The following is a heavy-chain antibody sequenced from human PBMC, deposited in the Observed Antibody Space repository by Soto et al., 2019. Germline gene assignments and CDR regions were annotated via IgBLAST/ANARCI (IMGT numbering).Heavy chain of an antibody. V-gene: IGHV1-2*04. D-gene: IGHD5-12*01. J-gene: IGHJ4*02. CDR1: GYTFTGYY. CDR2: INPNSGGT. Sequence: ASVKVSCKASGYTFTGYYMHWVRQAPGQGLEWMGGINPNSGGTNYAQKLQGWVTRTRDTSISTADMELSRLRSDDTAVYYCASGYDYFDYWGQGTPVTVSS. CDR3: ASGYDYFDY.